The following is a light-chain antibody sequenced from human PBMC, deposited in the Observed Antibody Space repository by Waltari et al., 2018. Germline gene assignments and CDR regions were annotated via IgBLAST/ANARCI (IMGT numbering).Light chain of an antibody. J-gene: IGKJ2*01. CDR1: QSVLYSSNNKNY. CDR2: WAS. V-gene: IGKV4-1*01. Sequence: DIVMTQSPDSLAVSLGERATINCKSSQSVLYSSNNKNYLAWHQQKPGQPPKRLLYWASTRESGVPDRFSGSGSGTDFTLTISTLQAEDVAIYYCQQYYSTPYTFGQGTKLEIK. CDR3: QQYYSTPYT.